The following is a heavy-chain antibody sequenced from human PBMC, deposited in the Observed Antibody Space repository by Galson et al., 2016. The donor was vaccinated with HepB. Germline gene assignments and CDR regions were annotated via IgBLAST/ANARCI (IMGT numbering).Heavy chain of an antibody. J-gene: IGHJ4*02. D-gene: IGHD6-19*01. CDR2: ISWAAYK. CDR1: GFSLSTAGVG. V-gene: IGHV2-5*02. CDR3: AHSSGSAFDTINAFDY. Sequence: PALVKPTQTLTLTCTFSGFSLSTAGVGVGYIRQPPGTALEWLAFISWAAYKFYSPSLKSRLTFTKGTSKNQVVLTMTNMDPVDTATYFCAHSSGSAFDTINAFDYWGQGSLVTVSS.